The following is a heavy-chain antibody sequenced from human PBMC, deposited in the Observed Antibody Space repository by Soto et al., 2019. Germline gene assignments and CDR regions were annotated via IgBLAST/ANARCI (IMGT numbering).Heavy chain of an antibody. CDR3: ARVVSSGYRWCHP. Sequence: PSETLSLTCCFYGGSFSGYYWIWIRQPPGKGLDWIGEVIHSGRVDANPSLKSRLTISVDTYKKQFSXRRISVTAADTTVYYCARVVSSGYRWCHPRRLGTPVTVSS. V-gene: IGHV4-34*12. CDR1: GGSFSGYY. J-gene: IGHJ5*02. D-gene: IGHD3-22*01. CDR2: VIHSGRV.